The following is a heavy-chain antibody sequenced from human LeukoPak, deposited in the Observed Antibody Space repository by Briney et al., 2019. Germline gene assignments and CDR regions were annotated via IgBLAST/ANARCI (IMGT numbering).Heavy chain of an antibody. D-gene: IGHD2-15*01. CDR1: GFTFSSYA. Sequence: GGSLRLSCAASGFTFSSYAMHWVRQAPGKGLEWVAVISYDGSNKYYADSVKGRFTISRDNSKNTLYPQMNSLRAEDTAVYYCARDQGDIVVVVYYYYYGMDVWGQGTTVTVSS. J-gene: IGHJ6*02. V-gene: IGHV3-30-3*01. CDR2: ISYDGSNK. CDR3: ARDQGDIVVVVYYYYYGMDV.